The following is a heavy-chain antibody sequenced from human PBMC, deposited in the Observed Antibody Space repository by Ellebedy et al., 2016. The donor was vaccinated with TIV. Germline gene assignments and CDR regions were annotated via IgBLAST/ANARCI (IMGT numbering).Heavy chain of an antibody. CDR3: SRQDGYPRRD. D-gene: IGHD5-24*01. V-gene: IGHV3-30*01. Sequence: SVKGRSTISRDNSKDTLYLQMNNLRPEDTAVYYCSRQDGYPRRDWGQGTLVTVSS. J-gene: IGHJ4*02.